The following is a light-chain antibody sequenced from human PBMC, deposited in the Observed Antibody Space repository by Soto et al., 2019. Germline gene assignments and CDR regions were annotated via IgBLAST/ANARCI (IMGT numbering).Light chain of an antibody. V-gene: IGKV4-1*01. CDR3: QQFYTTPRT. CDR2: WAS. Sequence: DIVMTQAPDSLAASLGAIVTINCKSSRNLLYNDKNYVAWYQQRPGQAPKLLIYWASTRESEVPVRISGSGSVTDFRLTIRDLQSADAAVYYCQQFYTTPRTFRQGTRVEI. J-gene: IGKJ2*01. CDR1: RNLLYNDKNY.